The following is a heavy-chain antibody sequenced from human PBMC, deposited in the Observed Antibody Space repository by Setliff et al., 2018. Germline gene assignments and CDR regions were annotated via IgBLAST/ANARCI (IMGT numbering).Heavy chain of an antibody. CDR3: ARWTARAVDY. D-gene: IGHD6-6*01. J-gene: IGHJ4*02. CDR2: ISNGVGAG. Sequence: PGGSLRLSCVPSGFSFSNYYMSWVRQAPRKVLEWISYISNGVGAGKYADSVKGRFTVSRDNAKNSLYLQMSNLRAEDTAVYYCARWTARAVDYWGQGTLVTVSS. CDR1: GFSFSNYY. V-gene: IGHV3-11*01.